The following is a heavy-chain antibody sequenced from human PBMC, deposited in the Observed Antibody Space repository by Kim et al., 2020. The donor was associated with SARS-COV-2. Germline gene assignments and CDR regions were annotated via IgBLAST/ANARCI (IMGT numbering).Heavy chain of an antibody. CDR3: ARRSVGGVMPAWFDP. V-gene: IGHV4-31*03. CDR2: IYYSGST. J-gene: IGHJ5*02. D-gene: IGHD3-16*01. Sequence: SETLSLTCIVSGGSISSGGYYWSWIRQHPGKGLEWIGNIYYSGSTYYNPSLKSRVTILVDTSKNQFSLKLSPVTEAETAGYFWARRSVGGVMPAWFDPWG. CDR1: GGSISSGGYY.